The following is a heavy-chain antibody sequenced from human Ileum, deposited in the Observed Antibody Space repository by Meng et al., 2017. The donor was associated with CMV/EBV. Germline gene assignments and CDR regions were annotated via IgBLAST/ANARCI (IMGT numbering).Heavy chain of an antibody. CDR1: GFTFDDYG. D-gene: IGHD3-22*01. J-gene: IGHJ6*02. CDR2: INWNGGST. V-gene: IGHV3-20*04. CDR3: ARDNDSSGYYYSGMDV. Sequence: GESLKISCAASGFTFDDYGMSWVRQAPGKGLEWVSGINWNGGSTGYADSVKGRFTIYRDNAKNSLYLQMNSLRAEDTALYYCARDNDSSGYYYSGMDVWGQGTTVTVSS.